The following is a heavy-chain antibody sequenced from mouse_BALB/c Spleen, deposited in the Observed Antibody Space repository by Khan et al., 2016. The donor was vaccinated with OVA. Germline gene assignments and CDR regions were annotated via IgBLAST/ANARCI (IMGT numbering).Heavy chain of an antibody. CDR1: GYTFTDYS. CDR2: INTETGEP. CDR3: ARNFLYYYGSSPFAY. J-gene: IGHJ3*01. V-gene: IGHV9-2-1*01. D-gene: IGHD1-1*01. Sequence: QIQLVQSGPELKKPGETVKISCKASGYTFTDYSMHWVNQAPGKGLKWMGWINTETGEPTYADDFKGRFAFSLETSASTAYLQINNLKNEDTATYFCARNFLYYYGSSPFAYWGQGTLVTVSA.